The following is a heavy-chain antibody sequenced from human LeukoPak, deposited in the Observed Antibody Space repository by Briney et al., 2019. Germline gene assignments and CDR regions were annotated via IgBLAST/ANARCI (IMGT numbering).Heavy chain of an antibody. Sequence: GGSLRLSCAASGFTFSSYSMNWVRQAPGKGLEWVSSISSSSSYIYYADSVKGRFTISRDNAKNSLYLQMNSLRAEDTAVYYCAASSAVAGTRGVDLLDWGQETLVTVSS. CDR3: AASSAVAGTRGVDLLD. CDR1: GFTFSSYS. V-gene: IGHV3-21*01. CDR2: ISSSSSYI. D-gene: IGHD6-19*01. J-gene: IGHJ4*02.